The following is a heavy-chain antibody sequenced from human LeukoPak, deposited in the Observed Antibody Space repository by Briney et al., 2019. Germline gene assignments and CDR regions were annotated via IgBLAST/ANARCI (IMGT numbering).Heavy chain of an antibody. Sequence: SETLSLTCTVSGGSISSYYWSWIRQPPGKGLEWIRYIYYSGSTNYNPSLKSRVTISVDTSKNQFSLKLSSVTAADTAVYYCARGPNGWWLRDGYYYYMDVWGKGTTVTVSS. V-gene: IGHV4-59*01. D-gene: IGHD2-15*01. J-gene: IGHJ6*03. CDR2: IYYSGST. CDR3: ARGPNGWWLRDGYYYYMDV. CDR1: GGSISSYY.